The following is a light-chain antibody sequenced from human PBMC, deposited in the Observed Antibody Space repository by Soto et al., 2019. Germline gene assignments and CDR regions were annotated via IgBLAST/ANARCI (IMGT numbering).Light chain of an antibody. CDR1: QSISSW. V-gene: IGKV1-12*01. J-gene: IGKJ4*01. Sequence: DIQMTQSPSSVSASVGDRVTITCRASQSISSWLVWYQQKPGKAPKLLIYAASSLQSGVPSRFSGSGSGRDFTLTISSVQAEDFATYYCQQANSFPLIFGGGTKVEMK. CDR3: QQANSFPLI. CDR2: AAS.